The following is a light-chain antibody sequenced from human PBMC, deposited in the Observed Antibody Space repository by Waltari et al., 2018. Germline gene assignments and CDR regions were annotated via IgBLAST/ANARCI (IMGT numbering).Light chain of an antibody. V-gene: IGKV1-39*01. CDR1: QNIDNF. CDR2: AAS. J-gene: IGKJ3*01. Sequence: DIQMTQSPSSLSASVGDRVTISCRASQNIDNFLNWYQQKPGKAPKLIIYAASSLQSGVPSRFSGSGSGTDFTLTITSLHPEDFATYSCQHSYSPPFTFGPGTKVDIK. CDR3: QHSYSPPFT.